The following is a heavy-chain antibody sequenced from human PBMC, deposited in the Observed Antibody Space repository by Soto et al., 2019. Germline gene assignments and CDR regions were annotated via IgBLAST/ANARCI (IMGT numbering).Heavy chain of an antibody. D-gene: IGHD3-16*01. V-gene: IGHV1-69*12. CDR1: GGTFSSYA. CDR3: AKEALGGFGASFDI. J-gene: IGHJ3*02. CDR2: IIPIFGTP. Sequence: QVQLVQSGAEVKKPGSSVKVSCKASGGTFSSYAISWVRQAPGQGLEWMGGIIPIFGTPNYAQKFHGRVTITADESTSTAYIALSGLTSAHTAVYYCAKEALGGFGASFDIWGQGTMVTVSS.